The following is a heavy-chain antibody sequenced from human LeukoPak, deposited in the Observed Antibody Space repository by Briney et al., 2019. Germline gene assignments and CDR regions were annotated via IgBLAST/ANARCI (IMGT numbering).Heavy chain of an antibody. CDR3: AKDRGLRLAPTPYFDY. Sequence: GGSPRLSCAASGFTFSNYAVSWVRQAPGKGLEWVSAISGSGGSTYYADSVKGRFTISRDNSKNAIYLQMNSLRAEDTAKYYCAKDRGLRLAPTPYFDYWGQGTLVTVSS. D-gene: IGHD2-15*01. CDR1: GFTFSNYA. J-gene: IGHJ4*02. V-gene: IGHV3-23*01. CDR2: ISGSGGST.